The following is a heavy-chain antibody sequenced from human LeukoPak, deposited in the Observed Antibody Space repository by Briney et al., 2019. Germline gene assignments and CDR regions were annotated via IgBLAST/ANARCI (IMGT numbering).Heavy chain of an antibody. D-gene: IGHD2-2*01. J-gene: IGHJ5*02. Sequence: SVKVSCKASGDTFINYAISWVRQAPGQGLEWMGGIIPIFGTAKYAQKFQGRVTITRNTSISTAYMELSSLRSEDTAVYYCARGFELLSYNWFDPWGQGTLVTVSS. V-gene: IGHV1-69*05. CDR1: GDTFINYA. CDR3: ARGFELLSYNWFDP. CDR2: IIPIFGTA.